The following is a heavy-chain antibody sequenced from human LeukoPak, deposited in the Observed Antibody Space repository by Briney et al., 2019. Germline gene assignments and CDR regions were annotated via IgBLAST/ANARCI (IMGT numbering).Heavy chain of an antibody. Sequence: SVKVSCKASGGTFSSCAISWVRQAPGQGLEWMGGIIPIFGTANYAQKFQGRVTITADKSTSTAYMELSSLRSEDTAVYYCARDFGRRAYCGGDCYSSEYFQHWGQGTLVTVSS. CDR1: GGTFSSCA. J-gene: IGHJ1*01. CDR2: IIPIFGTA. V-gene: IGHV1-69*06. D-gene: IGHD2-21*02. CDR3: ARDFGRRAYCGGDCYSSEYFQH.